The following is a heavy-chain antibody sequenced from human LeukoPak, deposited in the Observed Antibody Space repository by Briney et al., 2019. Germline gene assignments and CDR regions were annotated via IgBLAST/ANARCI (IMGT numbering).Heavy chain of an antibody. CDR3: TTDCGGDCYSYIFDY. Sequence: GGSLRLSCAASGFTFSSYAMSWVRQAPGKGLEWVSAISGSGGSTYYADSVKGRFTISRDNSKNTLYLQMNSLKTEDTAVYYCTTDCGGDCYSYIFDYWGQGTLVTVSS. J-gene: IGHJ4*02. CDR1: GFTFSSYA. D-gene: IGHD2-21*02. V-gene: IGHV3-23*01. CDR2: ISGSGGST.